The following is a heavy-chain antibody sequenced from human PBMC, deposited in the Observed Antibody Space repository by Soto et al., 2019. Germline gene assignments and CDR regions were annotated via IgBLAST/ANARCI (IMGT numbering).Heavy chain of an antibody. CDR3: ASSSGNNYGVGTNYYFDY. V-gene: IGHV1-69*06. Sequence: QVQLVQSGAEVKKPGSSVKVSCKTSGGTFSTYSIVWVRQAPGEGLEWMGGIIPIFGTANYAQKFQDRVTSTADKSTNTAFMELSSLKSEDTAMYYCASSSGNNYGVGTNYYFDYWGQVTLVTVSS. CDR2: IIPIFGTA. J-gene: IGHJ4*02. CDR1: GGTFSTYS. D-gene: IGHD1-26*01.